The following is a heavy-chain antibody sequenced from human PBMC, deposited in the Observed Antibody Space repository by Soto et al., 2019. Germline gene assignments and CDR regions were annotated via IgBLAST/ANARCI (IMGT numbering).Heavy chain of an antibody. CDR3: ARVTTMVRGVITEYNWFDP. V-gene: IGHV1-69*01. CDR1: GGTFSSYA. Sequence: QVQLVQSGAEVKKPWSSVKGSCKASGGTFSSYAISWVRQDPGQGLEWMGGIIPIFGTANYAQKFQGRVTITADESTSTAFMEVSSLRSEDTSVYYCARVTTMVRGVITEYNWFDPWGQGTLVTVSS. CDR2: IIPIFGTA. D-gene: IGHD3-10*01. J-gene: IGHJ5*02.